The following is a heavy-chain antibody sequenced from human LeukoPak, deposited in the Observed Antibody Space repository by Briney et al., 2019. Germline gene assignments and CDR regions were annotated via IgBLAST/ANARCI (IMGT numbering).Heavy chain of an antibody. CDR3: TTVAYDILTGYYSNYYYYMDV. D-gene: IGHD3-9*01. CDR2: IKSKTDGGTT. CDR1: GFTFSNAW. V-gene: IGHV3-15*01. Sequence: PGGSLRLSCAASGFTFSNAWMSWVRQAPGKGLEWVGRIKSKTDGGTTDYAAPVKGRFTISRDDSKNTLYLQMNSLKTEDTAVYYCTTVAYDILTGYYSNYYYYMDVWGKGTTVTVSS. J-gene: IGHJ6*03.